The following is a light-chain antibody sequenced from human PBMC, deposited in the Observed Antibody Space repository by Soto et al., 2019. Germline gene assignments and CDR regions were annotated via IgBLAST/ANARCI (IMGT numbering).Light chain of an antibody. V-gene: IGKV1-12*01. CDR1: QDISNW. CDR3: QQSNTFPLI. Sequence: DIQITQSPSSVSASVGDRVTITCRASQDISNWLVWYQQKPGKAPKLLISTASTLQSGVTSRFSGTGSGTYFTLTITSLQPEDFATYYCQQSNTFPLIFGGGTKVEIK. J-gene: IGKJ4*01. CDR2: TAS.